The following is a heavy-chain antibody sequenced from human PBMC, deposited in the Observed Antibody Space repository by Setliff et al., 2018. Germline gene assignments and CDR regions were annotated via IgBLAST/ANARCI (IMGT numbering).Heavy chain of an antibody. V-gene: IGHV3-74*01. D-gene: IGHD5-12*01. J-gene: IGHJ4*02. CDR3: ASKVSTGY. CDR2: LNTDGSDT. Sequence: GGSLRLSCAASGFTFSSYWMHWVRQTPGKGLVWVSCLNTDGSDTFYADSVKGRFTISRDNAKNTLYLQMNGLTAEDTAIYYCASKVSTGYWGQGTLVTVSS. CDR1: GFTFSSYW.